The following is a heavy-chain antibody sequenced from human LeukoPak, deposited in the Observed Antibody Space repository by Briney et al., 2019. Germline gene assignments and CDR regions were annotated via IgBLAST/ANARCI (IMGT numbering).Heavy chain of an antibody. CDR3: ARHESAVGALFY. D-gene: IGHD1-26*01. CDR2: IYSAGST. J-gene: IGHJ4*02. V-gene: IGHV4-59*08. Sequence: SETLSLTCTVSGGSISRYYWSWIRQPPGKGLEWIGYIYSAGSTNSNPSLKSRITISVNTSRNEFSLRLTSVTAADTAVYYCARHESAVGALFYWGQGSLVTVSS. CDR1: GGSISRYY.